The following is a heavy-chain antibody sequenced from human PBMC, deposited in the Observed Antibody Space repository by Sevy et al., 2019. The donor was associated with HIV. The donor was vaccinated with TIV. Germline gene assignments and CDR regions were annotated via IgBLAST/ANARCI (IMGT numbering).Heavy chain of an antibody. Sequence: GGSLRLSCAASGFTFSIYWMHWVRQVPGKGLVWVSRINSDGSSTRYADSVKGRFTFSRDNAKNTLYLQMNSLRAEDTAVYYCVREGVGGYSYGFDYWGHGTLVTVSS. CDR2: INSDGSST. CDR3: VREGVGGYSYGFDY. J-gene: IGHJ4*01. V-gene: IGHV3-74*01. CDR1: GFTFSIYW. D-gene: IGHD5-18*01.